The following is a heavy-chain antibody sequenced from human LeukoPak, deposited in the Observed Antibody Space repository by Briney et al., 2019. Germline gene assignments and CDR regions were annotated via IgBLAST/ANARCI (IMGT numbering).Heavy chain of an antibody. CDR1: GGSISSYY. J-gene: IGHJ5*02. D-gene: IGHD2-2*01. Sequence: SETLSLTCTVSGGSISSYYWSRIRQPPGKGLEWIGYIYYSGSTNYNPSLKSRVTISVDTSKNQFSLKLSSVTAADTAVYYCARSLPAAGSRDWFDPWGQGTLVTVSS. CDR3: ARSLPAAGSRDWFDP. CDR2: IYYSGST. V-gene: IGHV4-59*01.